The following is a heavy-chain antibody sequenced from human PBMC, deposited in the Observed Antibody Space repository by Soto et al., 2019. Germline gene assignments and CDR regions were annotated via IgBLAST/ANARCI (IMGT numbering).Heavy chain of an antibody. J-gene: IGHJ6*02. V-gene: IGHV4-59*01. CDR2: IYYSGST. D-gene: IGHD4-17*01. CDR1: GGSISSYY. Sequence: SETLSLTCTVSGGSISSYYWSWIRQPPGKGLEWIGYIYYSGSTNYNPSLKSRVTISVDTSKNQSSLKLSSVTAADTAVYYCARTTVTKFYYYGMDVWGQGTTVTVSS. CDR3: ARTTVTKFYYYGMDV.